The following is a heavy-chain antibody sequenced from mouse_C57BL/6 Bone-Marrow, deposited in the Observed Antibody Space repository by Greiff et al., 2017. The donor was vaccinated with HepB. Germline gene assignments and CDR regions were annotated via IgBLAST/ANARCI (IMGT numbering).Heavy chain of an antibody. V-gene: IGHV1-26*01. CDR2: INPNNGGT. Sequence: VQLQQSGPELVKPGASVKISCKASGYTFTDYYMNWVKQSHGKSLEWIGDINPNNGGTSYNQKFKGKATLTVDKSSSTAYMELRSLTSEDSAVYYCARSTSPHWYFDVWGTGTTVTVSS. CDR1: GYTFTDYY. CDR3: ARSTSPHWYFDV. J-gene: IGHJ1*03.